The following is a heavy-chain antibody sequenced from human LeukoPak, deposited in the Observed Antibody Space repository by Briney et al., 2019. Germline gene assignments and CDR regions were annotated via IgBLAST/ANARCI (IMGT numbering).Heavy chain of an antibody. J-gene: IGHJ4*01. CDR3: ARHVDTAVVLYFDY. V-gene: IGHV4-39*07. CDR2: IYYSGST. CDR1: GGSISSGSYY. D-gene: IGHD5-18*01. Sequence: SETLSLTCTVSGGSISSGSYYWGCIRQSPGKGLECIGSIYYSGSTYYNPSLKSRVTISRDTSKNQFSLMLTSVTAADTAVYYCARHVDTAVVLYFDYWGHGALVTVSS.